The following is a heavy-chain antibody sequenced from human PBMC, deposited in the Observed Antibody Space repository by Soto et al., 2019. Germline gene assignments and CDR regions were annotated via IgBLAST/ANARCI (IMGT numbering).Heavy chain of an antibody. Sequence: PSETLSLTCTVSGGSINDFYWSWIRQPPGKGLEWIGYIYYSGSTDYNPSLKGRVTISVDTSKNQFSLKLRSVTAADTAVYYCARVGGVAARTFDYGGQGTLVTVSS. CDR2: IYYSGST. D-gene: IGHD6-6*01. CDR1: GGSINDFY. V-gene: IGHV4-59*01. CDR3: ARVGGVAARTFDY. J-gene: IGHJ4*02.